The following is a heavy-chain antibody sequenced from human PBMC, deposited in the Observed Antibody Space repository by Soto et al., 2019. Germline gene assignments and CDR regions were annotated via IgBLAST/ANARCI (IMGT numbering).Heavy chain of an antibody. V-gene: IGHV1-18*01. CDR3: AREGPAPYYWYGMDV. CDR2: ISGYNGNT. CDR1: GYSFTTYG. J-gene: IGHJ6*02. Sequence: QVQLVQSRGEVKKPGASVKVSCKTSGYSFTTYGISWVRQAPGQGLEWMGWISGYNGNTNYAQKLQSRVTMTTDTSTSTAYMGLRALRSDDTSVYYYAREGPAPYYWYGMDVWGQGSTVTVSS.